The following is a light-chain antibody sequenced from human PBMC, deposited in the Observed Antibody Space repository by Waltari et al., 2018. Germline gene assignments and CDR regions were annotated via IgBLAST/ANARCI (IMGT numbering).Light chain of an antibody. V-gene: IGKV4-1*01. CDR2: LAS. CDR1: QSVLFSSNNKDF. CDR3: NQYFKRPGT. J-gene: IGKJ4*02. Sequence: DIVMTKSPDSLAESLGERATINCQSSQSVLFSSNNKDFVAWHQQNPGRPPKLPTYLASTRYSGVPARFSASGSGTNVTLTISSLQTEDVAVYYCNQYFKRPGTFGRGTQVEIK.